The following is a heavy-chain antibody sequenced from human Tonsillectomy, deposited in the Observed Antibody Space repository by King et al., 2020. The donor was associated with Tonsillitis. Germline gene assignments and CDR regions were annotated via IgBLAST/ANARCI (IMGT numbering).Heavy chain of an antibody. D-gene: IGHD3-10*01. J-gene: IGHJ2*01. CDR1: GGSISSSNYY. V-gene: IGHV4-39*01. CDR2: IYYSGRT. CDR3: VGGWFGEIYPDCYFDL. Sequence: LQLQESGPGLVKPSETLSLTCSVSGGSISSSNYYWGWIRQPPGKGLEWIGSIYYSGRTYNKPSLKSRVTISVDTSKNQFSLKLSSVTAADTAVYYCVGGWFGEIYPDCYFDLWGRGTLVTVSS.